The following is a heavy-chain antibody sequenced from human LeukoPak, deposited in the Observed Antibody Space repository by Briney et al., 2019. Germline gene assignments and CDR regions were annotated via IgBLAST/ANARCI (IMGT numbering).Heavy chain of an antibody. V-gene: IGHV4-31*03. CDR2: IFDSGST. Sequence: PSQTLSLTCTVSGGSISSGGYYWGWIRQHPGKGLEWIGYIFDSGSTYYNPSLKSRVTISLDTSKNQFSLQLSSVTAADTAVYYCARGTTYVDYWGQGTLVTVSS. CDR3: ARGTTYVDY. D-gene: IGHD1-14*01. CDR1: GGSISSGGYY. J-gene: IGHJ4*02.